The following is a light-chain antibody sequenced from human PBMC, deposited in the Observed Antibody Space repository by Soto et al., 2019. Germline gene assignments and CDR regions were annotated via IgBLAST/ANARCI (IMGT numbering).Light chain of an antibody. CDR3: QQDGSSSLFT. CDR1: QSVSSSL. J-gene: IGKJ3*01. V-gene: IGKV3-20*01. CDR2: AAS. Sequence: EIVLTQSPGTLSVSPGERATLSCRASQSVSSSLLPWHQQKPGQTPRLLIYAASSRATGIPDRFSGGGSGTEFSLTSSRLQPEDFVVYYWQQDGSSSLFTFGPGTKVDIK.